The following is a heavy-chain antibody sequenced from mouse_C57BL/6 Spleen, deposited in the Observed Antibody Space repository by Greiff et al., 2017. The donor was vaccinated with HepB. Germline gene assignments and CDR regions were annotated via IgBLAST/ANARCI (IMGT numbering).Heavy chain of an antibody. Sequence: ESGPGLVKPSQSLSLTCSVTGYSITSGYYWNWIRQFPGNKLEWMGYISYDGSNNYNPSLKNRISITRDTSKNQFFLKLNSVTTEDTATYYCATPITTVVHWYFDVWGTGTTVTVSS. CDR2: ISYDGSN. CDR1: GYSITSGYY. CDR3: ATPITTVVHWYFDV. J-gene: IGHJ1*03. D-gene: IGHD1-1*01. V-gene: IGHV3-6*01.